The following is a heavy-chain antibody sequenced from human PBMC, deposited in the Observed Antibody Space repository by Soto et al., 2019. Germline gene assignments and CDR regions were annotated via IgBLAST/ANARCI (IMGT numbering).Heavy chain of an antibody. CDR1: GYTFTSYG. D-gene: IGHD6-13*01. CDR2: ISAYNGNT. CDR3: ASPSVGPIAAADAFDI. Sequence: ASVKVSCKASGYTFTSYGISWVRQAPGQGLEWMGWISAYNGNTNYAQKLQGRVTMTTDTSTSTAYMELRSLRSDATAVYYCASPSVGPIAAADAFDIWGQGTMVTVSS. V-gene: IGHV1-18*01. J-gene: IGHJ3*02.